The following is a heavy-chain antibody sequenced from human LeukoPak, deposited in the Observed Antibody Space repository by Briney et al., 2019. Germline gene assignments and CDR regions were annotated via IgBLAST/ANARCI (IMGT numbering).Heavy chain of an antibody. CDR1: RVTFRSYA. Sequence: GGSLRLSCVDSRVTFRSYAMSSVRQAPGKGLEWVSAISGSGGSTYYADSVKGRFTISRDNSKNTLYLQMNSLRAEYTAVYYCAKFSTQVSRFDYWGQGTLDTDSS. V-gene: IGHV3-23*01. J-gene: IGHJ4*02. D-gene: IGHD2-2*01. CDR2: ISGSGGST. CDR3: AKFSTQVSRFDY.